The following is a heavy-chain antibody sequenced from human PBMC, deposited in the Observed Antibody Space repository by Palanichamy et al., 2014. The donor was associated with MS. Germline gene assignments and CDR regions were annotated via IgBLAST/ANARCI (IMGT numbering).Heavy chain of an antibody. Sequence: QLQLQESGPGLVKPSETLSLTCTVSGGSISSSTYYWGWIRQPPGKGLEWIGSIYYSGSTYYNPSLKSRVTISVDTSKDQFSLKLSSVTAADTAVYFCARPSSRFSSGWYYFWGQGTLVTVSS. D-gene: IGHD6-19*01. V-gene: IGHV4-39*01. CDR2: IYYSGST. J-gene: IGHJ4*02. CDR1: GGSISSSTYY. CDR3: ARPSSRFSSGWYYF.